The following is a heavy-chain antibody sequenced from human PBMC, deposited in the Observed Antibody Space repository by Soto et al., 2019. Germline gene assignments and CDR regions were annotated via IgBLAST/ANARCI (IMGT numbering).Heavy chain of an antibody. D-gene: IGHD3-3*01. J-gene: IGHJ4*02. CDR2: IKQERSEK. CDR1: GFTFSSYW. V-gene: IGHV3-7*01. Sequence: PGGSLRLCCAASGFTFSSYWMSLVRLVLGQGLGWVANIKQERSEKYYVDSVKGRFTIPREKAKNSLYLQMNSMRGEDTAVYYCARDKREEDFWSGYGSDYWGQGTLVNVSS. CDR3: ARDKREEDFWSGYGSDY.